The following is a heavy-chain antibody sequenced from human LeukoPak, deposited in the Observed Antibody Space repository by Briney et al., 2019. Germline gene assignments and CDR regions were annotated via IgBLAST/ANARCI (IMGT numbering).Heavy chain of an antibody. Sequence: GGSLRLSCAASGFTFSSYSMNWVRQAPGKGLEWVSSISSGSSYIHYADSVKGRFTISRDNAKNSLYLQMNSLRADDTAVYYCARDRGYTYGHPLDYWGQGTLVTVSS. V-gene: IGHV3-21*01. CDR3: ARDRGYTYGHPLDY. CDR1: GFTFSSYS. D-gene: IGHD5-18*01. J-gene: IGHJ4*02. CDR2: ISSGSSYI.